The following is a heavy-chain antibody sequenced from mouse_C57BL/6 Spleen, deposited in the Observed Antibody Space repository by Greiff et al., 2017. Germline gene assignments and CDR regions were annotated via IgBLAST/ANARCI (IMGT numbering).Heavy chain of an antibody. J-gene: IGHJ1*03. D-gene: IGHD1-1*01. CDR3: ASPQFITTVVGGYFDV. V-gene: IGHV1-72*01. CDR1: GYTFTSYW. Sequence: QVQLQQPGAELVKPGASVKLSCKASGYTFTSYWMHWVKQRPGRGLEWIGRIDPNSGGTKYNEKFKSKATLTVDKPSSTAYMQLSILTSEDSAVYYCASPQFITTVVGGYFDVWGTGTTVTVSS. CDR2: IDPNSGGT.